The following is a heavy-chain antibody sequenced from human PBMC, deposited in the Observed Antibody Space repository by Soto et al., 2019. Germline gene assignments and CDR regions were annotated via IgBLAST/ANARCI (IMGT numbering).Heavy chain of an antibody. CDR2: IKEDGREK. Sequence: EVQLVESGGGLVQPGGSLRLSCAASEFTFSSYWMNWVRQAPGKGLEWVANIKEDGREKYYVDSVKGRFTISRDNANNSLYLQMNSLRGDDTAVYYCARDLGAPGRGSAVGYYYHYGMDVWGQGTTVTVSS. V-gene: IGHV3-7*05. J-gene: IGHJ6*02. D-gene: IGHD2-2*01. CDR1: EFTFSSYW. CDR3: ARDLGAPGRGSAVGYYYHYGMDV.